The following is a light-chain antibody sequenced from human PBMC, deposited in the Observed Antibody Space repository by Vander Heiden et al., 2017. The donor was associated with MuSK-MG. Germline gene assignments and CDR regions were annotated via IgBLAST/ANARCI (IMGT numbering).Light chain of an antibody. J-gene: IGKJ1*01. CDR2: ASS. Sequence: DVQMTQSPSSLPASVGDRVTITCRASQSIDNYLNWFQQKVWEAPRLLIYASSTLQSGVPSRFSGSGSGTDFTLTISSLQPEDFATYYCHQSYSTPPTFGQGTKVEVK. CDR1: QSIDNY. V-gene: IGKV1-39*01. CDR3: HQSYSTPPT.